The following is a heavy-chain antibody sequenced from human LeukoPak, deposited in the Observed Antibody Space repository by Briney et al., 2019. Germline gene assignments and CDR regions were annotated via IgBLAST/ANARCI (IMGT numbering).Heavy chain of an antibody. CDR3: ARGSGLSPFDY. V-gene: IGHV4-31*03. D-gene: IGHD3-10*01. CDR2: IYYSGST. Sequence: SETLSLTCTVSGGSISSGGYYWSWIRQHPGKGLGWIGYIYYSGSTYYNPSLKSRVTISVDTSKNQFSLKLSSVTAADTAVYYCARGSGLSPFDYWGQGTLVTVSS. CDR1: GGSISSGGYY. J-gene: IGHJ4*02.